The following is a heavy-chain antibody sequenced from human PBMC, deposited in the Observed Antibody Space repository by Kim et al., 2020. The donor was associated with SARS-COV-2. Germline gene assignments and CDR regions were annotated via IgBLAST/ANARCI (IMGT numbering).Heavy chain of an antibody. CDR3: TRSYLAATGTNFDY. CDR2: IRSKAYGGTP. Sequence: IRSKAYGGTPEYAASVKGRFTISRDDSKSIAYLQMNSLKTEDTAVYYCTRSYLAATGTNFDYWGQGTLVTVSS. V-gene: IGHV3-49*02. J-gene: IGHJ4*02. D-gene: IGHD6-13*01.